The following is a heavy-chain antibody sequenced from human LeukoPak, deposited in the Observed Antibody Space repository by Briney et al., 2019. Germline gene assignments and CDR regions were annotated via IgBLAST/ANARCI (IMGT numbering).Heavy chain of an antibody. D-gene: IGHD1-26*01. CDR3: ARGGGYYFDY. CDR2: IYHSGST. J-gene: IGHJ4*02. CDR1: GGYISSGGYS. V-gene: IGHV4-30-2*01. Sequence: SETLSLTCAVSGGYISSGGYSWSWIRQPPGKGLEWIGYIYHSGSTYYNPSLKSRVTISVDRSKNQFSLKLSSVTAADTAVYYCARGGGYYFDYWGQGTLVTVSS.